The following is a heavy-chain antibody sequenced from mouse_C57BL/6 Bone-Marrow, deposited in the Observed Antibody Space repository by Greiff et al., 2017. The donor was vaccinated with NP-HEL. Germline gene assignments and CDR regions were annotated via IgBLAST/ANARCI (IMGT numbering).Heavy chain of an antibody. CDR3: ARRDHILAWFAY. J-gene: IGHJ3*01. CDR2: IDPSDSYT. V-gene: IGHV1-59*01. Sequence: QVQLQQPGAELVRPGTSVKLSCKASGYTFTSYWMHWVKQRPGQGLEWIGVIDPSDSYTNYNQKFKGKATLTVDTSSSTAYMQPSSLTSEDSAVYYCARRDHILAWFAYWGQGTLVTVSA. CDR1: GYTFTSYW.